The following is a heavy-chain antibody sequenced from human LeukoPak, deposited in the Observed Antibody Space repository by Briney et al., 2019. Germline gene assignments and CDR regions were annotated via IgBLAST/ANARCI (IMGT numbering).Heavy chain of an antibody. CDR2: ISGSDTTT. V-gene: IGHV3-23*01. CDR3: AKGGWYFWHFDY. J-gene: IGHJ4*02. D-gene: IGHD6-19*01. Sequence: GGSLRLSCAASGFAFKNYAMSWIRQAPGKGLEWVSVISGSEWVSVISGSDTTTYYADSVKGRFTISRDDSKNTLYLQMNSLRAEDMAVYYCAKGGWYFWHFDYWGQGTLVTVSS. CDR1: GFAFKNYA.